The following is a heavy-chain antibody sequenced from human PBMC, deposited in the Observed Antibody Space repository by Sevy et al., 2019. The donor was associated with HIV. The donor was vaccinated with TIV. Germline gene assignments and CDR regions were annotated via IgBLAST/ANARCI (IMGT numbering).Heavy chain of an antibody. J-gene: IGHJ6*03. CDR2: IIPIFGTA. Sequence: ASVKVSCKASGGTFSSYAISWVRQAPGQGLEWMGGIIPIFGTANYALKFQGRVTITADESTSTAYMELSSLRSEDTAVYYCARGGGIAQHYYYYYMDVWGNGTTVTVSS. D-gene: IGHD6-13*01. V-gene: IGHV1-69*13. CDR1: GGTFSSYA. CDR3: ARGGGIAQHYYYYYMDV.